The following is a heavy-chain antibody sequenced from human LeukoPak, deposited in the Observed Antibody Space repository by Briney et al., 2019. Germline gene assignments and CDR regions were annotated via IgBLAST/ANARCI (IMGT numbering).Heavy chain of an antibody. D-gene: IGHD5-12*01. CDR2: IYYSGST. CDR1: GYSISSGYY. J-gene: IGHJ5*02. Sequence: SETLSLTCTVSGYSISSGYYWGWIRQPPGKGLEWIGYIYYSGSTYYNPSLKSRVTISVDTSKNQFSLKLSSVTAADTAVYYCAREGSGYDGNWFDPWGQGTLVTVSS. V-gene: IGHV4-38-2*02. CDR3: AREGSGYDGNWFDP.